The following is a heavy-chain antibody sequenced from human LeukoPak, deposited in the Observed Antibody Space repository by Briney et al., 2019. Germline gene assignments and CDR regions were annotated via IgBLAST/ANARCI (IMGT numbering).Heavy chain of an antibody. Sequence: GGSLRLSCAASGFTFSSYGMQWVRQAPGKGLEWVAVIWYDGSNKYYADSVKGRFTISRDNSKNTLYLQMNSLRAEDTAVYYCARRAGYPVDYYYYGMDVWGQGTTVTVSS. J-gene: IGHJ6*02. D-gene: IGHD5-18*01. CDR2: IWYDGSNK. V-gene: IGHV3-33*01. CDR3: ARRAGYPVDYYYYGMDV. CDR1: GFTFSSYG.